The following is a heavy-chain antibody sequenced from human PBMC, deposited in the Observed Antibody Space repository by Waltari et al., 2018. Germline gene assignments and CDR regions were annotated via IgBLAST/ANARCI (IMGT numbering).Heavy chain of an antibody. CDR1: GGSFSGYY. D-gene: IGHD5-18*01. V-gene: IGHV4-34*01. CDR3: AREARGYSYSYYFDY. Sequence: QVQLQQWGAGLLKPSETLSLTCAVYGGSFSGYYWSWIRQPPGKGLEWIGEINHSGSTNYNTSLKSRVTISVDTSKNQFSLKLSSVTAADTAVYYCAREARGYSYSYYFDYWGQGTTVTVSS. CDR2: INHSGST. J-gene: IGHJ4*03.